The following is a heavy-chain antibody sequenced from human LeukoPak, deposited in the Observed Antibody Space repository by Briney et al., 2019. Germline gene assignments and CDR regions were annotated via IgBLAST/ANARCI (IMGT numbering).Heavy chain of an antibody. J-gene: IGHJ4*02. CDR1: GGSISSSSYY. Sequence: SETLSLTCTVSGGSISSSSYYWCWIRQPPGKRLGWIGSIYYSGSTYYNPSLKSRVTISVDTSKNQFSLKLSSVTAADTAVYYCARWGSGLDYWGQGTLVTVSS. CDR3: ARWGSGLDY. V-gene: IGHV4-39*07. CDR2: IYYSGST. D-gene: IGHD2-15*01.